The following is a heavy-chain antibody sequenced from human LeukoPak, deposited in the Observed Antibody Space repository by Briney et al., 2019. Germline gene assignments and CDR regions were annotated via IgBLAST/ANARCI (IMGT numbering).Heavy chain of an antibody. CDR3: ARDQEGFDY. Sequence: ASVKVSCKVSGYSFTSNYIHWVRQAPGQGLEWMGMIYPRDGSTSYGQRFQDRVTVTRDTSTSTVHMELSGLRSEDTAVYYCARDQEGFDYWGQGTLVTVSS. CDR2: IYPRDGST. J-gene: IGHJ4*02. CDR1: GYSFTSNY. V-gene: IGHV1-46*01.